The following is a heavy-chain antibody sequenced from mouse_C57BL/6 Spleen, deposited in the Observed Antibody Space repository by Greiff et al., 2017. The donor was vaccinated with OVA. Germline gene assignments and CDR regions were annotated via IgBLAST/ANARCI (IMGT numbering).Heavy chain of an antibody. CDR3: AREGRLGPYYFDY. D-gene: IGHD4-1*01. J-gene: IGHJ2*01. V-gene: IGHV1-82*01. CDR2: IYPGDGDT. Sequence: VMLVESGPELVKPGASVKISCKASGYAFSSSWMNWVKQRPGKGLEWIGRIYPGDGDTNYNGKFKGKATLTADTSSSTAYMQLSSLTSEDSAVYFCAREGRLGPYYFDYWGQGTTLTVSS. CDR1: GYAFSSSW.